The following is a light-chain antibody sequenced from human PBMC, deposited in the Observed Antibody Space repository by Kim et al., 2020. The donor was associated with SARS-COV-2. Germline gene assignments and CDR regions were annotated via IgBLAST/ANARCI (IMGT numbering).Light chain of an antibody. Sequence: SPGERATLSCRARQSGRNRSLAWYQPRPGQATRLLIYAASNRATGIPDRFSGSGSGTDFTLTISGLEPEDFAVYYCQQYSSSPRTFGQGTKVDIK. J-gene: IGKJ1*01. V-gene: IGKV3-20*01. CDR2: AAS. CDR1: QSGRNRS. CDR3: QQYSSSPRT.